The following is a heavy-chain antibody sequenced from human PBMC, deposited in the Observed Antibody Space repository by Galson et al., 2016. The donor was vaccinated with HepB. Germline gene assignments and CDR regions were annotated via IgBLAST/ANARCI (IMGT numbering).Heavy chain of an antibody. V-gene: IGHV3-9*01. J-gene: IGHJ6*04. CDR1: GFSFHEYA. D-gene: IGHD2-8*01. Sequence: SLRLSCAASGFSFHEYAMHWVRQAPGKGLEWVSGISWNSLIIGFADPVKGRFTISRDNAKKSLYLQMSTLRPEDTALYYCVKGNEYGIFMGKYYYYGMDVWGKGTTVTVSS. CDR3: VKGNEYGIFMGKYYYYGMDV. CDR2: ISWNSLII.